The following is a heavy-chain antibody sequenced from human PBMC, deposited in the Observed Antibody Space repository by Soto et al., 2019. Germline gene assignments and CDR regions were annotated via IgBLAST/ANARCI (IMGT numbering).Heavy chain of an antibody. CDR1: GYTFTGYY. V-gene: IGHV1-2*04. D-gene: IGHD3-10*01. CDR2: INPNSGGT. Sequence: ASVKVSCKASGYTFTGYYMHWVRQAPGQRLEGMGWINPNSGGTNYAQKFQGWVTMTRDTSISTAYMELSRLRSDDTAVYYCARDLTDLITYGSGSYYHYGMDVWGQGTTVTVS. J-gene: IGHJ6*02. CDR3: ARDLTDLITYGSGSYYHYGMDV.